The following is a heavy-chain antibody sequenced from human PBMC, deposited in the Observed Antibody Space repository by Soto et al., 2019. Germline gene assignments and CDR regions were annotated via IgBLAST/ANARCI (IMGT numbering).Heavy chain of an antibody. D-gene: IGHD2-2*02. CDR1: GYSFTSYW. Sequence: PGESLKISCKGSGYSFTSYWISWVRQMPGKGLEWMGRIDPSDSYTNYSPSFQGHVTISADKSISTAYLQWSSLKASDTAMYYCARQGDCSSTSCYTGDDYYYGMDVWGQGTTVTV. V-gene: IGHV5-10-1*01. CDR3: ARQGDCSSTSCYTGDDYYYGMDV. CDR2: IDPSDSYT. J-gene: IGHJ6*02.